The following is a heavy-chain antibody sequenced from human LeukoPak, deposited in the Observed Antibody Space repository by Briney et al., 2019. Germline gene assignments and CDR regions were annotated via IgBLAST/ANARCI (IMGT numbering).Heavy chain of an antibody. D-gene: IGHD3-10*02. J-gene: IGHJ3*02. V-gene: IGHV3-23*01. CDR1: GFIFSNYV. CDR3: AKRGGGTMFAFDI. Sequence: GGSLRLSCAASGFIFSNYVMGWVRQAPGKGLELVSSIGDIGIGTYYADSVKGRFTIFRDNSKNILYLQMNSLRAEDTAIYYCAKRGGGTMFAFDIWGQGTMVTVSS. CDR2: IGDIGIGT.